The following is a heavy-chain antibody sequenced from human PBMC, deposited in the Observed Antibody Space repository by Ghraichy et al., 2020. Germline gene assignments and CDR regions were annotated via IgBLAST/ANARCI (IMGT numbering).Heavy chain of an antibody. CDR1: GFTFSSYA. Sequence: GGSLRLSCAASGFTFSSYAMHWVRQAPGKGLEWVAVISYDGSNKYYADSVKGRFTISRDNSKNTLYLQMNSLRAEDTAVYYCARDGNHYYDSSGYYYWFDPWGQGTLVTVSS. CDR2: ISYDGSNK. J-gene: IGHJ5*02. CDR3: ARDGNHYYDSSGYYYWFDP. V-gene: IGHV3-30-3*01. D-gene: IGHD3-22*01.